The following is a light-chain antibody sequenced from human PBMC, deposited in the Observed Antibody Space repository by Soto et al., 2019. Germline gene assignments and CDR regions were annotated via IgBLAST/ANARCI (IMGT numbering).Light chain of an antibody. V-gene: IGKV3-11*01. CDR2: ETS. Sequence: EIVLTQSPATLSLSPGEGATLSCRASQSISRYLAWYQQKPGQAPMLLIYETSKRAIGIPARFSGSGSGTAFPLTISRLAPEDFGVYYCQQRSNLPLFTFGPGTKVDIK. J-gene: IGKJ3*01. CDR3: QQRSNLPLFT. CDR1: QSISRY.